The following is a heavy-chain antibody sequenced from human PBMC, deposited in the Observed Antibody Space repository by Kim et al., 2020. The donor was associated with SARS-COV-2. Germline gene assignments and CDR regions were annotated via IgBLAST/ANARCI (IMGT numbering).Heavy chain of an antibody. V-gene: IGHV4-34*01. Sequence: SETLSLTCAVYGGSFSGYYWSWIRQPPGKGLEWIGEINHSGSTNYNPSLKSRVTISVDTSNNQSSLKLSSVTAADTAVYYCSRGRGYYDSSGYYTDYWY. CDR2: INHSGST. D-gene: IGHD3-22*01. J-gene: IGHJ2*01. CDR1: GGSFSGYY. CDR3: SRGRGYYDSSGYYTDYWY.